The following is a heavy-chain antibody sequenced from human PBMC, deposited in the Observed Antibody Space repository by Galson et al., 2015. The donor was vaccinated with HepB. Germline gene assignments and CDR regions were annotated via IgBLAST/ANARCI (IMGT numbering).Heavy chain of an antibody. J-gene: IGHJ5*02. CDR2: ISYEGRNI. CDR3: ARVVVLSGTHLGEEDLDA. V-gene: IGHV3-30*04. CDR1: GFRFDAYA. D-gene: IGHD3-3*01. Sequence: SLRLSCAASGFRFDAYAMHWVHQPPGKELEWLSLISYEGRNIHYADSVRGRFTISRDNSKNMVYLQMNSLRPDDTAVYYCARVVVLSGTHLGEEDLDAWGQGVLVTVSS.